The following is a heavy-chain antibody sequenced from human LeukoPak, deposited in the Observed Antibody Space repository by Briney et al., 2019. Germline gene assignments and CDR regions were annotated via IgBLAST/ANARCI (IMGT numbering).Heavy chain of an antibody. CDR2: FYSSGIT. J-gene: IGHJ1*01. V-gene: IGHV4-4*07. CDR1: GGSISSYF. D-gene: IGHD2-15*01. Sequence: SETLSLTCTVSGGSISSYFWTWIRQPAGKGLEWIGRFYSSGITNYNPSLKSRVTMSLDTSKNQFSLTLSSVTAADTAVYYCARKRGSSTQTYLEYEDWGQVTPVTV. CDR3: ARKRGSSTQTYLEYED.